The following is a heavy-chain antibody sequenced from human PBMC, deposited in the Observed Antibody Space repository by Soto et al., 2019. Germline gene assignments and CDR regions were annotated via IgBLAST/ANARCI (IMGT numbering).Heavy chain of an antibody. CDR2: ISAYSGNT. J-gene: IGHJ4*02. CDR3: ARDSGTCYYDSVVYPPEGY. V-gene: IGHV1-18*01. CDR1: GYTFSNYG. D-gene: IGHD3-22*01. Sequence: QVQLVQSGAEVKKPGASVKVSCKAFGYTFSNYGMSWVRQAPGQGLEWMGWISAYSGNTHYAQKPPACVTLSTDTXTCXAXTELMCLRSDDTAVYFCARDSGTCYYDSVVYPPEGYWGQGTLVTVSS.